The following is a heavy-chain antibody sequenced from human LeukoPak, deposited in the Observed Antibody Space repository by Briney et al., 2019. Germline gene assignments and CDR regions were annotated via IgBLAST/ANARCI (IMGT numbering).Heavy chain of an antibody. CDR3: ARQTAKNVDTARFDS. D-gene: IGHD5-18*01. CDR2: IYYSGTT. Sequence: PSETLSLTCAISGGSINNYYWSWIRQPPGKGLEWIGYIYYSGTTNYSPSLNSRVNISLDTAKNQFSLRLSSATAADTAVYYCARQTAKNVDTARFDSWGQGTLVTVSS. J-gene: IGHJ4*02. CDR1: GGSINNYY. V-gene: IGHV4-59*08.